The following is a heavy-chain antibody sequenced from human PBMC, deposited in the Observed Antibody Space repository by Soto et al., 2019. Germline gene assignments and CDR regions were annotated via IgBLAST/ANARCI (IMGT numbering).Heavy chain of an antibody. CDR2: ISGSGDST. CDR3: AKDLAGTVADFYDY. D-gene: IGHD6-19*01. J-gene: IGHJ4*02. Sequence: EVQLLESGGDLVQPGGSLRLSCAASGFTCGSYAMSWVRQDPGKGLEWFSGISGSGDSTYYADSVKGRFTISRDNSKDTLYLQMNSLRAEDTALYYCAKDLAGTVADFYDYWGQGTLVTVSS. CDR1: GFTCGSYA. V-gene: IGHV3-23*01.